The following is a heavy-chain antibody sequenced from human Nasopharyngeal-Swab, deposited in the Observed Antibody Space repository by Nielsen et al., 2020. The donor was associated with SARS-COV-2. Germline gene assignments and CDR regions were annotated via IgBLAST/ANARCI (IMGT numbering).Heavy chain of an antibody. J-gene: IGHJ3*02. CDR1: GGTFSSYA. D-gene: IGHD6-19*01. V-gene: IGHV1-69*13. Sequence: AVKVSCKASGGTFSSYAISWVRQAPGQGLEWRGGIIPIFGTANYAQKFQGRVTITADESTSTAYMELSSLRSEDTAVYYCARDKGIAVHDAFDIWGQGTMVTVSS. CDR2: IIPIFGTA. CDR3: ARDKGIAVHDAFDI.